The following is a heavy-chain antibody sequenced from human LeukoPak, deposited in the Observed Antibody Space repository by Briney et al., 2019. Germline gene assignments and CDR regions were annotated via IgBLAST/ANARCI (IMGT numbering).Heavy chain of an antibody. CDR1: GYSISSGYY. J-gene: IGHJ5*02. V-gene: IGHV4-38-2*02. D-gene: IGHD5-18*01. Sequence: SETLSLTCTVSGYSISSGYYWGWIRQPPGKGLEWIGTIYHSGSTYYNPSFKSRVTISVDTSKNQFSLKMRSVTDEDTALYYCAGGDAAMAPWGQGTLVTVSS. CDR2: IYHSGST. CDR3: AGGDAAMAP.